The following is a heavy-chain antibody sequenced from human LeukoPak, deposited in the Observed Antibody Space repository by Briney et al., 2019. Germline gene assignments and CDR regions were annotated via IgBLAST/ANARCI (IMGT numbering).Heavy chain of an antibody. J-gene: IGHJ4*02. D-gene: IGHD3-22*01. V-gene: IGHV3-23*01. CDR2: ISGSGNT. CDR3: AKDMESDYYDSSGYYGFDY. CDR1: GFVFSSYA. Sequence: GGSLRLSCAASGFVFSSYAMSWVRQAPGKGLEWVSAISGSGNTYYADSVKGRFTISRDNAKNSLYLQMNSLRAEDTALYYCAKDMESDYYDSSGYYGFDYWGQGTLVTVSS.